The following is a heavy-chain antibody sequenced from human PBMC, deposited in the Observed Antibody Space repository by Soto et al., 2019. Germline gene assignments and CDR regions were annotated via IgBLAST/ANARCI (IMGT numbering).Heavy chain of an antibody. V-gene: IGHV4-4*02. CDR1: GGSISSSNW. CDR2: IYYSGST. D-gene: IGHD3-22*01. Sequence: SETLSLTCAVSGGSISSSNWWSLVRQSPGKGLEWIGEIYYSGSTNYNPSLKSRVTISVDTSKNQFSLKLSSVTAADTAVYYCARQDYYDSSGYYPPSGMDVWGQGTTVTVSS. J-gene: IGHJ6*02. CDR3: ARQDYYDSSGYYPPSGMDV.